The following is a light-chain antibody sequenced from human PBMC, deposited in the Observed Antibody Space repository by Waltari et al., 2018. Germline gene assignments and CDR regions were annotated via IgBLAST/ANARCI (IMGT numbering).Light chain of an antibody. CDR2: EVS. V-gene: IGLV2-8*01. CDR1: STDVGVYTY. CDR3: ASFAGSNTL. J-gene: IGLJ2*01. Sequence: QSALTPPPSASGSPGQSVTMSCTGTSTDVGVYTYVSWYQQHPGKAPKLLIYEVSARPSGVPDRFSGSKSGNTASLTVSGLQPEDEADYYCASFAGSNTLFGGGTKLTVL.